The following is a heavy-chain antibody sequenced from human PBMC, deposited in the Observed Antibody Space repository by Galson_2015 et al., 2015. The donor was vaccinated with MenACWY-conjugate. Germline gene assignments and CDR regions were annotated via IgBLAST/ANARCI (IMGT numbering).Heavy chain of an antibody. V-gene: IGHV7-4-1*02. J-gene: IGHJ1*01. CDR1: GYTFTRYA. Sequence: SVKVSCKASGYTFTRYAMHWVRQAPGQGLEWMGWINTNTGNPTYAQGFTGRFVFSLDTSVSTACLQISSLKTEDTAVYYCASSDSSGFYFYWGQGTLVTVSS. D-gene: IGHD3-22*01. CDR3: ASSDSSGFYFY. CDR2: INTNTGNP.